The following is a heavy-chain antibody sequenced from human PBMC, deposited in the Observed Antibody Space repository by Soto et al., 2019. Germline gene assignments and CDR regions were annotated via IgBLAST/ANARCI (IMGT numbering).Heavy chain of an antibody. CDR1: GYSISSGNY. V-gene: IGHV4-38-2*01. CDR3: RSSTSCYDESCVDV. CDR2: LYHNGST. D-gene: IGHD2-2*01. Sequence: SETLSLTCAVSGYSISSGNYWAWIRQPPGRGLEWIGSLYHNGSTHYNTSLKSRVTISADTSKNHFSLELSSVTAADTAIYYCRSSTSCYDESCVDVWGQGTMVTVSS. J-gene: IGHJ6*02.